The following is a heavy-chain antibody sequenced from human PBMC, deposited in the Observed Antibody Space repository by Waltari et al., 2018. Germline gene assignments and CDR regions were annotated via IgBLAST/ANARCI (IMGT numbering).Heavy chain of an antibody. CDR2: IYSGGRT. D-gene: IGHD5-12*01. Sequence: EVQLVESGGGLIQPGGSLRLSCAASGFTVSSNYMSWVRQAPGRGLEWVSVIYSGGRTYYADSVKGRFTISRDNSKNTLYLQMNSLRAEDTAVYYCAREGSGYGLHYSGRAFDIWGQGTMVTVSS. CDR1: GFTVSSNY. J-gene: IGHJ3*02. V-gene: IGHV3-53*01. CDR3: AREGSGYGLHYSGRAFDI.